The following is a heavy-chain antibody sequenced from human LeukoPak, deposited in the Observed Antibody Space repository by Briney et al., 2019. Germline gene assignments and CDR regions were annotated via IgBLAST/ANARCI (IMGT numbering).Heavy chain of an antibody. CDR2: INTDGSGI. V-gene: IGHV3-74*01. Sequence: PGGSLKVCCRASGFRFSSDWVHWVRQAPGKGLVWVSRINTDGSGITCAVPMNGRFTISRDNAKNRLYVQMNSLRAEDTAVYYCATGSGLWSPDYWGPGTLVTVSS. CDR1: GFRFSSDW. D-gene: IGHD5-18*01. J-gene: IGHJ4*02. CDR3: ATGSGLWSPDY.